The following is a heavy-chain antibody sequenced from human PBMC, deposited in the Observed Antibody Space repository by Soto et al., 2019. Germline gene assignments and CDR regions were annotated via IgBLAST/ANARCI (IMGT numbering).Heavy chain of an antibody. V-gene: IGHV4-30-4*01. Sequence: QVQLQESGPGLVKPSQTLTLTCTVSGGSINRGDYYWSWIRQPPGKGLEWIGNIYYSGTNYYNPSLTSCVIISVHTSKNQFSLKRSSVTAADTGVYYCARDTDNYAILTSTRFDPWGQGTLVTVSS. D-gene: IGHD3-9*01. CDR3: ARDTDNYAILTSTRFDP. CDR2: IYYSGTN. J-gene: IGHJ5*02. CDR1: GGSINRGDYY.